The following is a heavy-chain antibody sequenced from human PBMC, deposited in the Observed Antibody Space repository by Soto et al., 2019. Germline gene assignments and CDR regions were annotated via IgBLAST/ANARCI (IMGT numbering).Heavy chain of an antibody. CDR3: AKGVSGPFSPHYYYGMDV. J-gene: IGHJ6*02. V-gene: IGHV3-43*01. Sequence: EVQLVESGGVVVQPGGSLRLSCAASGFTFDDYTMHWVRQAPGKGLEWVSLISWDGGSTYYADSVKGRFTISRDNSKNSLYLQMNSLRTEDTALYYCAKGVSGPFSPHYYYGMDVWGQGTTVTVSS. CDR1: GFTFDDYT. CDR2: ISWDGGST.